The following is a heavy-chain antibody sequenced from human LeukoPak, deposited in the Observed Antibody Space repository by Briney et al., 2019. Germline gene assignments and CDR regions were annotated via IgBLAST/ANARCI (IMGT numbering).Heavy chain of an antibody. CDR2: ISAYNGNT. Sequence: GASVKVSCKASGYTFTSYGISWVRQAPGQGLEWMGWISAYNGNTNYAQKLQGRVTMTTDTSTSTAYMELRGLRSDDTAVYYCARDKVAGIAAAGTLYYYYGMDVWGQGTTVTVSS. V-gene: IGHV1-18*01. CDR3: ARDKVAGIAAAGTLYYYYGMDV. J-gene: IGHJ6*02. CDR1: GYTFTSYG. D-gene: IGHD6-13*01.